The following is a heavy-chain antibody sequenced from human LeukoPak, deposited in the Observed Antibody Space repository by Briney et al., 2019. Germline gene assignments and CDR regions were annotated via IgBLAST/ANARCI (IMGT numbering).Heavy chain of an antibody. V-gene: IGHV4-39*07. J-gene: IGHJ4*02. D-gene: IGHD3-22*01. CDR1: GFTFNSYS. CDR2: IYYSGST. Sequence: GSLRLSCAASGFTFNSYSMCWVRQAPGKGLEWIGSIYYSGSTYYNPSLKSRVTISVDTSKNQFSLKLSSVTAADTAVYYCAGEFHYYDSSGYYPPFYYFDYWGQGTLVTVSS. CDR3: AGEFHYYDSSGYYPPFYYFDY.